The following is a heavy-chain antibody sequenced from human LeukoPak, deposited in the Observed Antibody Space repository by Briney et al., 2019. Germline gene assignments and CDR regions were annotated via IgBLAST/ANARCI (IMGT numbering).Heavy chain of an antibody. D-gene: IGHD3-22*01. V-gene: IGHV3-48*02. J-gene: IGHJ4*02. CDR3: AISDSL. CDR2: ITSSSSTI. Sequence: QPGGSLRLSCAASGFTFSSYSMNWVRQAPGKGLEWISYITSSSSTIYYADSVKGRFTISRDNAKNSLFLKMNRLRDEDTAVYHCAISDSLWGQGTLVTVSS. CDR1: GFTFSSYS.